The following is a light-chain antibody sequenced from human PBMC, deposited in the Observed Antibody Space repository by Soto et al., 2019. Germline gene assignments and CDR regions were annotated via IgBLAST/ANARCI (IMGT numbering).Light chain of an antibody. CDR3: QEYSKWPLFT. J-gene: IGKJ3*01. V-gene: IGKV3-15*01. Sequence: EIVVTQSPGILSVSPGDRATLSCRASQSVGRNFAGYQHKPGQAPTLLIYAESTRATGLTARFSGSRSGTDFNLTISSLQSEDVAVYYCQEYSKWPLFTFGPGTRVDIK. CDR1: QSVGRN. CDR2: AES.